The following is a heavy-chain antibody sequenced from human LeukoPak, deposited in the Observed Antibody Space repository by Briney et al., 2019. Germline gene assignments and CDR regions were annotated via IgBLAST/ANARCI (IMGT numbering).Heavy chain of an antibody. CDR1: GFTFSSYA. CDR3: ARDRIPYGGYLGTGSDAFDI. V-gene: IGHV3-48*04. CDR2: ISSSSSTI. J-gene: IGHJ3*02. Sequence: GGSLRLSCAASGFTFSSYAMSWVRQAPGKGLEWVSYISSSSSTIYYADSVKGRFTISRDNAKNSLYLQMNSLRAEDTAVYYCARDRIPYGGYLGTGSDAFDIWGQGTMVTVSS. D-gene: IGHD4-17*01.